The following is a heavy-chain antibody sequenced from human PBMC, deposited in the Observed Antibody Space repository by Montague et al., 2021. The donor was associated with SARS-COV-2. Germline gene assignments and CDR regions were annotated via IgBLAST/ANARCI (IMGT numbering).Heavy chain of an antibody. CDR2: ST. Sequence: STNYNPSLESRVTMSIDTSKNQFSLKLRSVTAADTAVDFCARAGLHNWFDHRVQGTLVIVSA. J-gene: IGHJ5*02. V-gene: IGHV4-4*07. CDR3: ARAGLHNWFDH.